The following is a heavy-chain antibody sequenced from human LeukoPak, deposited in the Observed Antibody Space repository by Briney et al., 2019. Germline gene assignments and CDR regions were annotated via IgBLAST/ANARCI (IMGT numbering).Heavy chain of an antibody. J-gene: IGHJ5*02. V-gene: IGHV1-8*01. CDR3: ARVTMVRGASFRFDP. CDR2: MDPNSGNT. CDR1: GYTFTSYD. Sequence: ASVKVSCKASGYTFTSYDINWVRQATGQGLEWMGWMDPNSGNTGYAQRFQGRVTMTRNTSISTAYMELSSLRSEDTAVYYCARVTMVRGASFRFDPWGQGTLVTVSS. D-gene: IGHD3-10*01.